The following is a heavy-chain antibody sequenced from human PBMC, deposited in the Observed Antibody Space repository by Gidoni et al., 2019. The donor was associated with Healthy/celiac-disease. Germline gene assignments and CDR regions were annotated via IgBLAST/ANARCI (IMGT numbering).Heavy chain of an antibody. Sequence: QVQLVESGGGVVQPGRSLRLSCAASGFTFRSYGMHWVRQDPGKGLEWVAVISYDGSNKYYADSVKGRFTISRDNSKNTLYLQMNSLRAEDTAVYYCAKCAMITFGGVIDLVDYWGQGTLVTVSS. CDR1: GFTFRSYG. J-gene: IGHJ4*02. D-gene: IGHD3-16*02. CDR3: AKCAMITFGGVIDLVDY. V-gene: IGHV3-30*18. CDR2: ISYDGSNK.